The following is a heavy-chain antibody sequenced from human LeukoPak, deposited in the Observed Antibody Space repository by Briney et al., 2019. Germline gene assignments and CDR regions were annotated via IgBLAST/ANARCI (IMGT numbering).Heavy chain of an antibody. J-gene: IGHJ4*02. CDR2: INHSGST. V-gene: IGHV4-34*01. CDR3: ARGGEWLHRNFDY. D-gene: IGHD3-3*01. CDR1: GGSFSGYY. Sequence: SETLSLTCAVYGGSFSGYYWSWIRQPPGKGLEWIGEINHSGSTNYNPSLKSRVTMSVDTSKNQFSLKLSSVTAADTAVYYCARGGEWLHRNFDYWGQGTLVTVSS.